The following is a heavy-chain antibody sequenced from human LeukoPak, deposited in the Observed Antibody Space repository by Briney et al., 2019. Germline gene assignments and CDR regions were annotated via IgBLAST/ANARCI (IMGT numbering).Heavy chain of an antibody. D-gene: IGHD5-18*01. Sequence: GRSLRLSCAASGFTFSSYGMHWVRQAPGKGLEWVAVISYDGSNKYYADSVKGRFTISRDNAKNTVYLQMNSLRVEDTAVYYCARGEPNYSYFKWGQGTLVSVSS. J-gene: IGHJ4*02. V-gene: IGHV3-30*03. CDR3: ARGEPNYSYFK. CDR2: ISYDGSNK. CDR1: GFTFSSYG.